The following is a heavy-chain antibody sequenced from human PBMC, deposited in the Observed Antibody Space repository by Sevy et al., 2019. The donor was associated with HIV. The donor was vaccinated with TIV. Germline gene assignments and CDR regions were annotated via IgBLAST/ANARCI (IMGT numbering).Heavy chain of an antibody. CDR1: GGTFSSYA. V-gene: IGHV1-69*06. Sequence: ASVKVSCKASGGTFSSYAISWVRQAPGQGLEWMGGIIPIFGTANYAQKFQGRVTITADKSTSTACMELSSLRSEDTAVYYCARQKKGDFWSGSHEAFDIWGQGTMVTVSS. CDR3: ARQKKGDFWSGSHEAFDI. D-gene: IGHD3-3*01. J-gene: IGHJ3*02. CDR2: IIPIFGTA.